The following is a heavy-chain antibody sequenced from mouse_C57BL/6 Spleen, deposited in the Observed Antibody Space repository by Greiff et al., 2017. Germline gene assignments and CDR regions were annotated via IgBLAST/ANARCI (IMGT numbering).Heavy chain of an antibody. J-gene: IGHJ2*01. CDR2: IYPRSGNT. D-gene: IGHD1-1*01. CDR3: ARYYYGSDYFDY. Sequence: VKLVESGAELARPGASVKLSCKASGYTFTSYGISWVKQRTGQGLEWIGEIYPRSGNTYYNEKFKGKATLTADKSSSTAYMELRSLTSEDSAVYFCARYYYGSDYFDYWGQGTTLTVSS. CDR1: GYTFTSYG. V-gene: IGHV1-81*01.